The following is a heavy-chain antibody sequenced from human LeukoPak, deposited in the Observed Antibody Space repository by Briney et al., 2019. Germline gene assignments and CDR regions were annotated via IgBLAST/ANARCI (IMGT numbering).Heavy chain of an antibody. CDR2: INHSGST. Sequence: SETLSLTCTVSGGSISSYYWSWIRQPPGRGLEWIGEINHSGSTNYNPSLKSRVTISVDTSKNQFSLKLSSVTAADTAVYYCARTNGGNSTGRDAFDIWGQGTMVTVSS. CDR1: GGSISSYY. V-gene: IGHV4-34*01. CDR3: ARTNGGNSTGRDAFDI. J-gene: IGHJ3*02. D-gene: IGHD4-23*01.